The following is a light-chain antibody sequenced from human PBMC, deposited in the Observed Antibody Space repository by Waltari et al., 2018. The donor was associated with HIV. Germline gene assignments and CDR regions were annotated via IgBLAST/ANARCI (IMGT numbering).Light chain of an antibody. Sequence: QSVLTQPPSVSGAPGQRVTIPCTGSSSNIGPNHDVHWYQQLPGTAPKLLIYVDTNRPSEIPDRFSGSKSGTSASLTITGLQAEDEADYYCQSYDSSLGVVFGGGTKLTVL. CDR3: QSYDSSLGVV. CDR1: SSNIGPNHD. V-gene: IGLV1-40*01. J-gene: IGLJ2*01. CDR2: VDT.